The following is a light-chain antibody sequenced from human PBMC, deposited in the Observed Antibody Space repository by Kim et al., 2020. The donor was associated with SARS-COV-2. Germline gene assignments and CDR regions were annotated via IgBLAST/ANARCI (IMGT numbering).Light chain of an antibody. J-gene: IGKJ1*01. Sequence: ASVGARLTITCQASQNIRNYLPWYQQKPGRAPKLLIHAASNLQRGVPSRFSGSGSGTVFTLTISSLQPEDFAIYYCQQSYSTAWTFGQGTKVDIK. CDR2: AAS. CDR1: QNIRNY. CDR3: QQSYSTAWT. V-gene: IGKV1-39*01.